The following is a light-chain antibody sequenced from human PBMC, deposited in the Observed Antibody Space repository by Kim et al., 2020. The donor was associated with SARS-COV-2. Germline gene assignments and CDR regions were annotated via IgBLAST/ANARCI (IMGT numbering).Light chain of an antibody. Sequence: QSVLTQPPSASGTHGQRVTISCSGSSSNIESNTVNWYQQLPGTAHKLLIYSNNQRPSGVPDRFSGPKSCTSASLAISGLQSEDEADYYCAAWDDSLNGVVFGGGTQLTVL. V-gene: IGLV1-44*01. CDR3: AAWDDSLNGVV. CDR1: SSNIESNT. J-gene: IGLJ2*01. CDR2: SNN.